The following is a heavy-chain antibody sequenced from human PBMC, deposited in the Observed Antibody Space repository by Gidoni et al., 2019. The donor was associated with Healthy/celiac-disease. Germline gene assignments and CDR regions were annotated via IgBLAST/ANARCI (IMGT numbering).Heavy chain of an antibody. V-gene: IGHV1-18*01. J-gene: IGHJ4*02. CDR1: GYTFTSYA. D-gene: IGHD5-12*01. Sequence: QVQLVQSGADVKKPAASVKVSCKASGYTFTSYAISWVRQAPGQGLEWRGWISAYNGNTNYAQKLQGRVTMTTDTSTSTPYMELRRLGSNDTDVYYCERDRRRGYSGSEQYYFDYWGQGTLVTVSS. CDR3: ERDRRRGYSGSEQYYFDY. CDR2: ISAYNGNT.